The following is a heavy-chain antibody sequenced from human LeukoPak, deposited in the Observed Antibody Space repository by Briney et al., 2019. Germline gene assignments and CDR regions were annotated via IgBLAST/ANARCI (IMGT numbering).Heavy chain of an antibody. D-gene: IGHD5-12*01. Sequence: ASVKVSCKASGYTFTSYGISWVRQAPGQGLEWMGWISAYNGNTNYAQKLQGRVTMTTDTSTSTAYMELRSLRSDDTAVYYCARGRVKVATSTPYYFDCWGQGTLVTVSS. CDR2: ISAYNGNT. V-gene: IGHV1-18*01. J-gene: IGHJ4*02. CDR3: ARGRVKVATSTPYYFDC. CDR1: GYTFTSYG.